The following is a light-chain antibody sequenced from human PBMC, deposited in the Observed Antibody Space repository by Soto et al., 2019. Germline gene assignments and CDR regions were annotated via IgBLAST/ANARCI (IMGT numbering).Light chain of an antibody. V-gene: IGLV4-69*01. Sequence: QLGLTQSPSASASLGASVKLTCTLSSEHSSYAIAWHQQQPEKGPRYLMKVDTDGSHAKGDGIPDRFSGSSSGAERYLTISSLQSEDEADYYCQTWGTGIWVFGGGTKLTVL. J-gene: IGLJ3*02. CDR3: QTWGTGIWV. CDR1: SEHSSYA. CDR2: VDTDGSH.